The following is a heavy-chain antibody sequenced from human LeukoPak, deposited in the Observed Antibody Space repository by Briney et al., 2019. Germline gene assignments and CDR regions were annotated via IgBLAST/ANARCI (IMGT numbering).Heavy chain of an antibody. V-gene: IGHV3-23*01. Sequence: GGSLRLSCAASGFTFSSYAMSWVRQAPGKGLEWVSAISGSGGSTYYADSVKGRFTISRDNSKNTLYLQMNSLRAEDTAVYYCAKESCSRTSCYASADYWGQGTLVTVSS. CDR3: AKESCSRTSCYASADY. CDR1: GFTFSSYA. J-gene: IGHJ4*02. D-gene: IGHD2-2*01. CDR2: ISGSGGST.